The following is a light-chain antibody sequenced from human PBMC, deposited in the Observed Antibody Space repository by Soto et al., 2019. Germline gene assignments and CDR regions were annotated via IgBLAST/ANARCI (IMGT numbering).Light chain of an antibody. CDR2: KAS. CDR3: QHCDSYWT. CDR1: QSISTS. V-gene: IGKV1-5*03. J-gene: IGKJ1*01. Sequence: DIQMTQSPSTLSASVGDRVTITCLASQSISTSLAWYQQKPGKAPKVLIYKASSLESGVPSRFSGSGSGTEFTLTISSLQPDDFATYYCQHCDSYWTFGQGTKVEIK.